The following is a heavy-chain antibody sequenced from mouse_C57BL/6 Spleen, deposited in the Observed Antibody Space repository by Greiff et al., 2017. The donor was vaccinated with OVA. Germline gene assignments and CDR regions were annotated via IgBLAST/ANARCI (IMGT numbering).Heavy chain of an antibody. D-gene: IGHD1-1*01. CDR3: VRPSLRYLYAMDY. CDR2: IRSKSNNYAT. Sequence: EVKLMESGGGLVQPKGSLKLSCAASGFSFNTYAMNWVRQAPGKGLEWVARIRSKSNNYATYYADSVKDRFTISRDDSESMLYLQMNNLKTEDTAMYYCVRPSLRYLYAMDYWGQGTSVTVSS. CDR1: GFSFNTYA. J-gene: IGHJ4*01. V-gene: IGHV10-1*01.